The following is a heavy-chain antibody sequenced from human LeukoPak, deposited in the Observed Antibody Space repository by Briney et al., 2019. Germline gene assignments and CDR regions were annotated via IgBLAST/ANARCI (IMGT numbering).Heavy chain of an antibody. V-gene: IGHV1-69-2*01. CDR1: GYTFTDYY. D-gene: IGHD1-1*01. CDR2: VDPEDGET. CDR3: ARDIPGYDAFDI. J-gene: IGHJ3*02. Sequence: ASVKVSCKVSGYTFTDYYMHWVQQAPGKGLEWMGLVDPEDGETIYAEKFQGRVTITADTSTDTAYMELSSLRSEDTAVYYCARDIPGYDAFDIWGQGTVVTVSS.